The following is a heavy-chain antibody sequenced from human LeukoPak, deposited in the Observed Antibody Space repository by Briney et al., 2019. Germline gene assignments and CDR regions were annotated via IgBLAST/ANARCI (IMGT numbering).Heavy chain of an antibody. CDR1: GFTFSSYA. CDR3: ARASGIYGSGWHFDY. Sequence: PGGSLRLSCAASGFTFSSYAMSWVRQAPGKGLEWVSAISGSGGSTYYADSVKGRFTISRDNSKNTLYLQMNSLRAEDTAVYYCARASGIYGSGWHFDYWGQGTLVTVSS. CDR2: ISGSGGST. V-gene: IGHV3-23*01. D-gene: IGHD6-19*01. J-gene: IGHJ4*02.